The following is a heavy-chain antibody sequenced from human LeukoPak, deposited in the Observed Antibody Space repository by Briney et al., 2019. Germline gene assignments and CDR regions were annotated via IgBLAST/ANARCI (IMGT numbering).Heavy chain of an antibody. CDR2: ISSDGTTT. D-gene: IGHD1-26*01. V-gene: IGHV3-64*01. CDR3: ARSLGATAY. Sequence: GGSLRLSCAASGFTFSYFAMHWVRQAPGKGLEHISAISSDGTTTHYTNSVKGRFTISRDNSKNTLYLQMGSLRADDMAVYYCARSLGATAYWGQETLVTVSS. CDR1: GFTFSYFA. J-gene: IGHJ4*02.